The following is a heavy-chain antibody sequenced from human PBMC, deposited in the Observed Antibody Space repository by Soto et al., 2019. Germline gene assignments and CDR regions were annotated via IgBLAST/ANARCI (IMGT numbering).Heavy chain of an antibody. CDR1: GGSVSSGSSY. D-gene: IGHD2-21*01. V-gene: IGHV4-61*01. CDR3: ARGRPRIFDS. CDR2: LCYGGST. J-gene: IGHJ4*02. Sequence: SETLPVTWTVSGGSVSSGSSYRSWILQPPGKGLEWVGYLCYGGSTNYNTSLKSRVTISVDTSKNQFALKLSSVTAADTAVYYCARGRPRIFDSWGQGTLVTVSS.